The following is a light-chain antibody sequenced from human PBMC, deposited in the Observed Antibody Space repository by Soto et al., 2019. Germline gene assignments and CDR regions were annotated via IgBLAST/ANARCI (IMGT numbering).Light chain of an antibody. Sequence: DIQMTQSPSTLSASVGDRATIACRASQSISMLLAWSQRKPGKAPKLLIYDASILETVVPSRFSGSGSGTEFTLTFNSLQTDDFAYDYCQQYSCYPLTFGGETKVQI. V-gene: IGKV1-5*01. J-gene: IGKJ4*01. CDR1: QSISML. CDR2: DAS. CDR3: QQYSCYPLT.